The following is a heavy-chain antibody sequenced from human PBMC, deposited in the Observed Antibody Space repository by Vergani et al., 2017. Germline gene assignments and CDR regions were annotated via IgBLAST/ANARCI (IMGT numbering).Heavy chain of an antibody. CDR3: ARTALAGTYETDY. CDR2: INPNSGGT. CDR1: GYTFTGYY. V-gene: IGHV1-2*04. J-gene: IGHJ4*02. D-gene: IGHD1-26*01. Sequence: QVQLVQSGAEVKKPGASVKVSCKASGYTFTGYYMHWVRQAPGQGLEWMGWINPNSGGTNYAQKFQGWVTMTRDTSISTAYMELSRLRSDDTAVYYWARTALAGTYETDYWGQGTLVTVSS.